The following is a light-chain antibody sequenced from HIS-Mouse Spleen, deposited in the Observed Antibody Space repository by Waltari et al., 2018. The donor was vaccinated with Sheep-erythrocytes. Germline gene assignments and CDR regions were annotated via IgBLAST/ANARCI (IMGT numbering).Light chain of an antibody. CDR2: QDS. CDR1: KLGDKY. Sequence: YELTQPPSVSVSPGQTASITCTGDKLGDKYACWYQQKPGQSPVLVIYQDSKRPSGIPERFSGSNSGNTATLTISGTQAMDEADYYCQAWDSSTAVFGGGTKLTVL. CDR3: QAWDSSTAV. V-gene: IGLV3-1*01. J-gene: IGLJ2*01.